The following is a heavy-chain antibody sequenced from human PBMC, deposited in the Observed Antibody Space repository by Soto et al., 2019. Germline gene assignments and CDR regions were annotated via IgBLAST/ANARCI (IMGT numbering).Heavy chain of an antibody. V-gene: IGHV1-18*01. CDR2: ISAHNGNT. Sequence: QVHLVQSGAEVKKPGASVKVSCKASGYTFTSYGITWVRQAPGQGLEWMGWISAHNGNTDYAQKLQGRVIVTRDTSXXTXXXELXXXISDDSAVYYCARGRYGDYWGQGALVTVSS. CDR1: GYTFTSYG. CDR3: ARGRYGDY. D-gene: IGHD1-1*01. J-gene: IGHJ4*02.